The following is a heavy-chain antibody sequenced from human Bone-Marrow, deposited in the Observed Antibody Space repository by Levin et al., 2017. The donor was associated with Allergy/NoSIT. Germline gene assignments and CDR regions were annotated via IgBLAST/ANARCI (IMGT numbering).Heavy chain of an antibody. Sequence: GESLKISCAASGFTFSSYAMHWVRQAPGKGLEWVAVISYDGSNKYYADSVKGRFTISRDNSKNTLYLQMNSLRAEDTAVYYCARDHGDKYSSSHSSGWDGYLGWWGQGILVTVSS. CDR1: GFTFSSYA. CDR3: ARDHGDKYSSSHSSGWDGYLGW. D-gene: IGHD6-19*01. J-gene: IGHJ4*02. CDR2: ISYDGSNK. V-gene: IGHV3-30-3*01.